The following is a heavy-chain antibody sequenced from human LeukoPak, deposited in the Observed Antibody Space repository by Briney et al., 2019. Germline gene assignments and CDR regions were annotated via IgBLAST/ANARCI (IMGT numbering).Heavy chain of an antibody. CDR3: ARVHERNAFDI. V-gene: IGHV3-53*01. Sequence: GGSLRLSCAASGFTVSGNYMSWVRQAPGKGLEWVSVIYSAGSTFYADSVKGRFTISRDNSNNTVHLQMNGLRVEDTSIYYCARVHERNAFDIWGQGTMVTVS. CDR1: GFTVSGNY. J-gene: IGHJ3*02. CDR2: IYSAGST.